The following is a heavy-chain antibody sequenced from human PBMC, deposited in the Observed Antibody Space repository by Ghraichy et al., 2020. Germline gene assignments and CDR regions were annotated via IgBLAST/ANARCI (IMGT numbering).Heavy chain of an antibody. CDR1: GFTFSSYW. CDR2: INSDGSST. J-gene: IGHJ6*02. V-gene: IGHV3-74*01. CDR3: ARDLAYYDILTGYYYYYGMDV. Sequence: GSLRLSCAASGFTFSSYWMHWVHQAPGKGLVWVSRINSDGSSTSYADSVKGRFTISRDNAKNTLYLQMNSLRAEDTAVYYCARDLAYYDILTGYYYYYGMDVWGQGTTVTVSS. D-gene: IGHD3-9*01.